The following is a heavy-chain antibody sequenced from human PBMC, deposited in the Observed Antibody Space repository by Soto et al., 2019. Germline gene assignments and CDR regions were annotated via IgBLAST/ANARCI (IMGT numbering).Heavy chain of an antibody. J-gene: IGHJ4*02. CDR3: ANLGVAAPFDY. V-gene: IGHV3-23*01. CDR1: GFTFSSYA. Sequence: GGSLRLSCAASGFTFSSYAMSWVRQAPGKGLEWVSTISATNYLTYYADSVKGRFTISRDDSRNTLYLQMNSLRADDTAVYYCANLGVAAPFDYWGQGILVTVSS. CDR2: ISATNYLT. D-gene: IGHD6-19*01.